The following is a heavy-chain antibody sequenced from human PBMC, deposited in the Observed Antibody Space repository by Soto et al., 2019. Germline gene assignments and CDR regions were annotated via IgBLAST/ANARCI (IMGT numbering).Heavy chain of an antibody. CDR2: IYYSGTT. Sequence: SETLSLTCTVSGGSFSPNYWAWIRQPPGKGLEWVGYIYYSGTTSYNPSLKSRVTLSLETSKSQFSLRLGSVTASDTAVYYCARLGAYYQSLDPWGQGTLVTVSS. D-gene: IGHD2-21*01. V-gene: IGHV4-59*08. CDR3: ARLGAYYQSLDP. J-gene: IGHJ5*02. CDR1: GGSFSPNY.